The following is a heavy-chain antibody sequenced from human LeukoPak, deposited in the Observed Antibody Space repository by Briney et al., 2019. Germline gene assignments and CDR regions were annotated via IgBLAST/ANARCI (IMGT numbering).Heavy chain of an antibody. CDR3: ARDHYDVLTGYAYNAFDI. V-gene: IGHV1-18*01. Sequence: GASVKVSCKASGYTFTNYGVSWVRQAPRQGLEWRGWISAYNANTNYAQKLQGRVTMTTDTSTSTAYMELRSLRSDDTAVYYCARDHYDVLTGYAYNAFDIWGQGTMVAVSS. D-gene: IGHD3-9*01. CDR2: ISAYNANT. CDR1: GYTFTNYG. J-gene: IGHJ3*02.